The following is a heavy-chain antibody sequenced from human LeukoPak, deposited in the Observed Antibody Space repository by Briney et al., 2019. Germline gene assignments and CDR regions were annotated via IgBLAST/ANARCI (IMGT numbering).Heavy chain of an antibody. Sequence: SQTLSLTCAVYGGSFSGHYWSWIRQPPGKGLEWIGVINHSGSTNYNPSLKSRVTISVDTSKNQFSLKLSSVTAADTAVYYCARGQNYGAADYWGQGTLVTVSS. J-gene: IGHJ4*02. CDR3: ARGQNYGAADY. V-gene: IGHV4-34*01. D-gene: IGHD4-17*01. CDR2: INHSGST. CDR1: GGSFSGHY.